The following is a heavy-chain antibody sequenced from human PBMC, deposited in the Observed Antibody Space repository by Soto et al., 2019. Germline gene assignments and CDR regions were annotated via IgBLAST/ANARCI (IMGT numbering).Heavy chain of an antibody. J-gene: IGHJ2*01. V-gene: IGHV1-8*01. CDR2: MTPNSGNT. Sequence: QVQLLQSGAEVKKPGTSVRVSCRASGYTFKDYDINWVRRAPGQGLEWMGWMTPNSGNTAYAPKFHDRITMTRSVSSRTAFMELSSLTPADTAVYYCARRMTWSLWCFDLWGSGTQVTVSS. CDR1: GYTFKDYD. D-gene: IGHD3-3*01. CDR3: ARRMTWSLWCFDL.